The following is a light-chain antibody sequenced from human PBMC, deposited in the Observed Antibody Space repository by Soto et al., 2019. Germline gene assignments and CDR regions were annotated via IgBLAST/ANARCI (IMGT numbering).Light chain of an antibody. V-gene: IGKV3-15*01. CDR2: TAP. CDR3: QQYSNGPRT. CDR1: QSVSDY. Sequence: EIVMTQSPATLSVSPGERATLSCRASQSVSDYLAWYQQTPGQPPRLLIYTAPTKATGIPARVSGSGSGTEFTLTISSLQSEDFAVDDGQQYSNGPRTFGQGTRVESK. J-gene: IGKJ1*01.